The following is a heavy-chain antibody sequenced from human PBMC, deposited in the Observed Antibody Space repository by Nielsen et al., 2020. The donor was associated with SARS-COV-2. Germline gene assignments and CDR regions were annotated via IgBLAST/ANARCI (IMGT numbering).Heavy chain of an antibody. CDR2: ISYDGSNK. CDR3: ARDLLYYDILTGYYMGDQQYYYYGMDV. D-gene: IGHD3-9*01. Sequence: GESLKISCAASGFTFSSYAMHWVRQAPGKGLEWVAVISYDGSNKYYADSVKGRFTISRDNSKNTLYLQMNSLRAEDTAVYYCARDLLYYDILTGYYMGDQQYYYYGMDVWGQGTTVTVSS. CDR1: GFTFSSYA. J-gene: IGHJ6*02. V-gene: IGHV3-30-3*01.